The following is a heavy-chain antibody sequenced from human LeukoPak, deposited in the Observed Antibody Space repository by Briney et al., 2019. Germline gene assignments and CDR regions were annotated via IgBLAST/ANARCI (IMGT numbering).Heavy chain of an antibody. Sequence: GGSLRLSCAASGLTFSNAWMSWVRQAPGKGLEWVGRIKSKTDGGATDYTAPVKGRFTISRDDSKNTLYLQMNSLKTEDTAVYYCTTLFWAYYYDSSGFYYPFDYWGQGTLVTVSS. V-gene: IGHV3-15*01. CDR1: GLTFSNAW. CDR2: IKSKTDGGAT. D-gene: IGHD3-22*01. J-gene: IGHJ4*02. CDR3: TTLFWAYYYDSSGFYYPFDY.